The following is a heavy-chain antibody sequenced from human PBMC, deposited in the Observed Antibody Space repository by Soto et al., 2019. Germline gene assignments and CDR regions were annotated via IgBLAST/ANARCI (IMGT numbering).Heavy chain of an antibody. V-gene: IGHV3-30*18. J-gene: IGHJ4*02. Sequence: GGSLRLSCAASVFTFSSYGMHWVRQAPGKGLEWVAVISYDGSNKYYADSVKGRFTISRDNSKNTLYLQMNSLRAEDTAVYYCAKVSRVVPYYYDSSGPGGDFDYWGQGTLVTVSS. CDR1: VFTFSSYG. CDR3: AKVSRVVPYYYDSSGPGGDFDY. CDR2: ISYDGSNK. D-gene: IGHD3-22*01.